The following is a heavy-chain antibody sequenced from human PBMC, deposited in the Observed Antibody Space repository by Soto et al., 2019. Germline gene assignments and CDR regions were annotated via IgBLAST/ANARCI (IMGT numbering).Heavy chain of an antibody. Sequence: QVQLQESGPGLVKPSQTLSLTCTVSGGSISSGDYYWSWIRQPPGKGLEWIGYLHYSGSTYYNQSLKSRVTKSEDTSKHQFSLKLCSVTAAGKAVDYCAKLGGGEGPDYWGQGTLSTVSS. CDR2: LHYSGST. D-gene: IGHD3-10*01. CDR1: GGSISSGDYY. CDR3: AKLGGGEGPDY. J-gene: IGHJ4*02. V-gene: IGHV4-30-4*01.